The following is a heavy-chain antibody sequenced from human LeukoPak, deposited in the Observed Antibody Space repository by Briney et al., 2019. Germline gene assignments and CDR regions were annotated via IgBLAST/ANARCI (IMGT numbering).Heavy chain of an antibody. CDR2: IWYDGSNK. J-gene: IGHJ4*02. Sequence: PGGSLRLSCAASGFTFSSYGMHWVRQAPGKGLEWVAVIWYDGSNKYYADSVKGRFTISRDNSKNTLYLQMNSLRAEGTAVYYCARDSSSGWHIDYWGQGTLVTVSS. CDR1: GFTFSSYG. V-gene: IGHV3-33*01. D-gene: IGHD6-19*01. CDR3: ARDSSSGWHIDY.